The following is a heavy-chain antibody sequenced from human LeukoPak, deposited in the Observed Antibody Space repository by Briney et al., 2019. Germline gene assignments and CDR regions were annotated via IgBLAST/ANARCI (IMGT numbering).Heavy chain of an antibody. Sequence: GGSLRLSCAASGFTFSTYSMHWVRQAPGKGLEYVSAISRNGISTYYANSVKGRFTISRDNSKNTLYLQMGSLGTEDMAVYYCARAEARLTYESGGYYQYWGQGTLVTVSS. D-gene: IGHD3-22*01. J-gene: IGHJ4*02. CDR3: ARAEARLTYESGGYYQY. CDR1: GFTFSTYS. V-gene: IGHV3-64*01. CDR2: ISRNGIST.